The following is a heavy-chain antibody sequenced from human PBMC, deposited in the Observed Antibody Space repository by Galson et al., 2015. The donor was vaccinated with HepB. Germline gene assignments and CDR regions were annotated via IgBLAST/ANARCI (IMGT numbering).Heavy chain of an antibody. Sequence: SVKVSCKASGYTFTSYGISWVRQAPGQGLEWMGWISAYNGNTNYAQKLQGRVTMTTDTSTSTAYMELRSLRSDDTAVYYCARVNYYDFWSGYYNRHAFDIWGQGTMVTVSS. CDR3: ARVNYYDFWSGYYNRHAFDI. CDR1: GYTFTSYG. V-gene: IGHV1-18*04. D-gene: IGHD3-3*01. CDR2: ISAYNGNT. J-gene: IGHJ3*02.